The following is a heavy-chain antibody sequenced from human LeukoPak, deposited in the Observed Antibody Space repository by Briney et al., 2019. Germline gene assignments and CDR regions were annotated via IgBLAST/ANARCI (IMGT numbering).Heavy chain of an antibody. D-gene: IGHD2-15*01. Sequence: SGGSLRLSCAASGFTFSNAWMSWVRQAPGKGLEWVGRIKSKTDGGTTDYAAPVKGRFTISRDDSKNTLYLQMNSLKTEDTAVYYCTTMRWKDIVVVVAATPFDYWGQGTLVTVSS. CDR1: GFTFSNAW. J-gene: IGHJ4*02. CDR2: IKSKTDGGTT. V-gene: IGHV3-15*01. CDR3: TTMRWKDIVVVVAATPFDY.